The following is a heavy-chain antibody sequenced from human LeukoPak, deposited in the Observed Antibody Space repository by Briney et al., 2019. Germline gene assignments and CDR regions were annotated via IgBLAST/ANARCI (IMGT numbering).Heavy chain of an antibody. Sequence: GGSLRLSCGVSGITLSNYGMSWVRQAPGKGLEWVAGISDSGGRTSYADSVKGRFTISRDNPKNTLYLQMNSLRVEDTAVYFCAKRGVVIRVILVGFHKEAYYFDSWGQGALVTVSS. J-gene: IGHJ4*02. CDR3: AKRGVVIRVILVGFHKEAYYFDS. CDR1: GITLSNYG. V-gene: IGHV3-23*01. CDR2: ISDSGGRT. D-gene: IGHD3-22*01.